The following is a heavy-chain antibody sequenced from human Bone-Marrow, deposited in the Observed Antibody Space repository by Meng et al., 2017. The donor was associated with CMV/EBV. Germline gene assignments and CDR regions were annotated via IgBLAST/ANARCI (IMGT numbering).Heavy chain of an antibody. V-gene: IGHV1-69*10. J-gene: IGHJ6*02. CDR2: IIPILGIA. CDR3: ARVGGKRTAARLNPHCYGLDV. CDR1: GGTFSSYA. Sequence: SVKVSCKASGGTFSSYAISWVRQAPGQGLEWMGGIIPILGIANYAQKFQGRVTITADKSTSTAYMELSSLRSEDTAVYYCARVGGKRTAARLNPHCYGLDVWGQGTPVTVSS. D-gene: IGHD6-6*01.